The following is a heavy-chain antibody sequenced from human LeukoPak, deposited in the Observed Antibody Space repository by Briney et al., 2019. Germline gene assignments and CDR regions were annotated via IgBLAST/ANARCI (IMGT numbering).Heavy chain of an antibody. CDR2: IYYSGST. Sequence: SETLSLTCAVSGGSIRSYDWGSIPQPPGKGLEWIGYIYYSGSTNYNPSLKSRVSISVDTSKNQFSLKLSSVTAADTAVYYCARTGSTVTMLYPFDHWVQGTLVTVSS. J-gene: IGHJ4*02. CDR1: GGSIRSYD. CDR3: ARTGSTVTMLYPFDH. D-gene: IGHD4-17*01. V-gene: IGHV4-59*01.